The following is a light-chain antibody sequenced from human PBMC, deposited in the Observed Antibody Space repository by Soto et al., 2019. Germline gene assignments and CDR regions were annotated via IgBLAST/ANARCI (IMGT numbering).Light chain of an antibody. CDR1: SSDVGSYDF. CDR3: SSYASTNKLL. Sequence: QSVLTQPPSASGSPGQSVTISCTGTSSDVGSYDFVSWYQQPPGKAPKLLIYEVTKRPSGVPNRFSGSKSGSTASLTVSGLQAEDEGDYYCSSYASTNKLLFGGGTKLTVL. V-gene: IGLV2-8*01. J-gene: IGLJ3*02. CDR2: EVT.